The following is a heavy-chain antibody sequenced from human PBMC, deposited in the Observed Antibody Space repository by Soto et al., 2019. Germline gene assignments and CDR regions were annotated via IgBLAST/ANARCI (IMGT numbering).Heavy chain of an antibody. CDR3: TTFVVRGPIMFDS. D-gene: IGHD3-10*01. V-gene: IGHV3-15*07. Sequence: EVQLVESGGGVVKPGGSLRLSCAASGLAFTNAWMNWVRQAPGKGLEWVARIKSKTDGGTTDYAAPVKGRFTISRDDSKDTLDLQMDSLKTDDTGVYYCTTFVVRGPIMFDSWGQGTLVTVSS. J-gene: IGHJ4*02. CDR1: GLAFTNAW. CDR2: IKSKTDGGTT.